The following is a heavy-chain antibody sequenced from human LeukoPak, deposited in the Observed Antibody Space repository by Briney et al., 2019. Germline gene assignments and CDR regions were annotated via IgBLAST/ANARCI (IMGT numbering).Heavy chain of an antibody. J-gene: IGHJ3*02. D-gene: IGHD2-2*02. Sequence: SETLSLTCTVSGGSISSYYWSWIRQPPGKGLEWIGEISHSGSTNYNPSLKSRVTISVDTSKNQFSLKLSSVTAADTAVYYCARRGGCSSTSCYTVIDAFDIWGQGTMVTVSS. CDR3: ARRGGCSSTSCYTVIDAFDI. CDR1: GGSISSYY. CDR2: ISHSGST. V-gene: IGHV4-34*01.